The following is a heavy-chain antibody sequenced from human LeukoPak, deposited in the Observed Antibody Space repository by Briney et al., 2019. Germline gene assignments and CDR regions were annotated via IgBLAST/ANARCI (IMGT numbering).Heavy chain of an antibody. V-gene: IGHV4-59*01. J-gene: IGHJ4*02. CDR3: VRGSGWYYL. CDR1: GGCISNYY. CDR2: IYYSGST. D-gene: IGHD6-19*01. Sequence: SETLSLTCTVSGGCISNYYWSWIRQPPGKGLEWIGYIYYSGSTNYNPSLKSRVTISVDTSKNQFSLRLSSVTAADTAVYYCVRGSGWYYLWGQGTLVTVSS.